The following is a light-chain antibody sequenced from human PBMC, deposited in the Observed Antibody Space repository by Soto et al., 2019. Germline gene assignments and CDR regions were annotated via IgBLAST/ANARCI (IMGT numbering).Light chain of an antibody. J-gene: IGKJ1*01. Sequence: DVQMTQSPSTLSASVGDRVTVTCRASQTVSPWLAWYQQRPGKAPKLLIYAASSLQSGVPSRFSASGSGTEFTLIINSLQPDDFATYYCHQYDSYPWTFGQGTKVDIK. CDR1: QTVSPW. V-gene: IGKV1-5*01. CDR3: HQYDSYPWT. CDR2: AAS.